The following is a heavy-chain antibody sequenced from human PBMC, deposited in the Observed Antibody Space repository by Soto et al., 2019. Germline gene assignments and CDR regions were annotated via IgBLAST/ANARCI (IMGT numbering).Heavy chain of an antibody. V-gene: IGHV1-69*01. Sequence: QVQLVQSGAEVKKPGSSVKVSCKASGGTFSSYAISWVRQAPGQGLEWMGGIIPIFGTASYAQKFQGRVTITADESTSTAYMELSSLRSEDTAVYYCARASIAVAGTLSYYFDYWGQGTLVTVSS. J-gene: IGHJ4*02. CDR1: GGTFSSYA. CDR3: ARASIAVAGTLSYYFDY. D-gene: IGHD6-19*01. CDR2: IIPIFGTA.